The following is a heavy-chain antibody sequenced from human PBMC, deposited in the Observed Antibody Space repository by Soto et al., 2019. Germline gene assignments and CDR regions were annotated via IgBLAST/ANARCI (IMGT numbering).Heavy chain of an antibody. D-gene: IGHD1-7*01. CDR3: ARYSIEEYNWTYLYYYYMDV. Sequence: QVQLVQSGAEVKKPGASVKVSCKASGYTFTSYGISWVRQAPGQGLEWMGWISAYNGNTNYAQKLQGRVTMTTDTSTSTASMEPRSLRSDEKAVYYCARYSIEEYNWTYLYYYYMDVWGKGTTVTVSS. CDR1: GYTFTSYG. J-gene: IGHJ6*03. CDR2: ISAYNGNT. V-gene: IGHV1-18*01.